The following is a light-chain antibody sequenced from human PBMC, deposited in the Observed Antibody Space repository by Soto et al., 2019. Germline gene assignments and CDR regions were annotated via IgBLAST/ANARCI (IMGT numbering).Light chain of an antibody. V-gene: IGLV2-14*01. J-gene: IGLJ2*01. CDR3: ISYTSSSTSVL. CDR1: SSDVGAYKS. CDR2: EVS. Sequence: QAVVTQPASVSGSPGQSITIPCTGTSSDVGAYKSVSWYQHYPGKAPKLMIYEVSNRPSGVSSRFSGSKSGNTASLTISGLQAEDEADYYCISYTSSSTSVLFGGGTKLTVL.